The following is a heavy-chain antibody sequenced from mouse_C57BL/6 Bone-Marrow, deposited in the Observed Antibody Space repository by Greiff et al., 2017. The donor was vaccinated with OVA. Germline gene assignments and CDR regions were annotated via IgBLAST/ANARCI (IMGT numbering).Heavy chain of an antibody. CDR2: ISSGSSTI. Sequence: EVMLVESGGGLVKPGGSLKLSCAASGFTFSDYGMHWVRQAPEKGLEWVAYISSGSSTIYYADTVKGRFTISRDNATNTLFLQMTSLRSEDTAMDYCARRGYGYDEDWYFDDWGTGTTVTVSS. CDR1: GFTFSDYG. V-gene: IGHV5-17*01. CDR3: ARRGYGYDEDWYFDD. D-gene: IGHD2-2*01. J-gene: IGHJ1*03.